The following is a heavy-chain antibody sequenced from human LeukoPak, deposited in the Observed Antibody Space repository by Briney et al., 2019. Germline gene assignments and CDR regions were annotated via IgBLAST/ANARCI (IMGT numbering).Heavy chain of an antibody. J-gene: IGHJ6*02. D-gene: IGHD3-10*01. CDR2: INPNSGGT. CDR1: GYTFTDYY. V-gene: IGHV1-2*04. Sequence: GASVKVSCKASGYTFTDYYMHWVRQAPGQGLEWMGWINPNSGGTNYAQKFQGSVTMTGDASISTACLELSRLTSDDTAVYYCARDIPFYGSGSYLPDYYYYGMDVWGQGTTVTVSS. CDR3: ARDIPFYGSGSYLPDYYYYGMDV.